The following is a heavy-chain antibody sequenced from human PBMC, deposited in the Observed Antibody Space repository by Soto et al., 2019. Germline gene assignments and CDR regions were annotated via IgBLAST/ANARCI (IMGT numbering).Heavy chain of an antibody. CDR2: ISSSSSYI. CDR1: GFTFSSYS. J-gene: IGHJ4*02. D-gene: IGHD3-22*01. CDR3: ARDGPRGDYYDSSGYYGY. Sequence: EVQLVESGGGLVKPGGSLRLSCAASGFTFSSYSMNWVRQAPGKGLEWVSSISSSSSYIYYADSVKGRFTISRDNAKNSLYLQMNSLKAEDTAVYYCARDGPRGDYYDSSGYYGYWGQGTLVTVCS. V-gene: IGHV3-21*01.